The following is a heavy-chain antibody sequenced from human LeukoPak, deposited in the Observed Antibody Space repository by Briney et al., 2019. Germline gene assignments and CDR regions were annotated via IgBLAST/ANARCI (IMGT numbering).Heavy chain of an antibody. Sequence: GGSLRLSCAASGFTFSSYEMNWIRQAPGKGLEWVSYISSSGSTIYYADSVKGRFTISRDNAKNSLYLQMNSLRAEDTAVYYCAELGITMIGGVWGKGTTVAISS. D-gene: IGHD3-10*02. CDR3: AELGITMIGGV. J-gene: IGHJ6*04. CDR1: GFTFSSYE. V-gene: IGHV3-48*03. CDR2: ISSSGSTI.